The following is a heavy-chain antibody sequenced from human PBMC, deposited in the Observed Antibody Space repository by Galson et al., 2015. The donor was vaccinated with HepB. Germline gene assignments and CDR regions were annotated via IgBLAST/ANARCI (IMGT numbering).Heavy chain of an antibody. D-gene: IGHD5-18*01. CDR2: ISYDGNTE. V-gene: IGHV3-30-3*01. J-gene: IGHJ4*02. CDR3: ARDQKWIQLWLLEY. Sequence: SLRLSCAASGFVFSSYPMHWVRQAPGKGLEWVASISYDGNTEYFADSVKGRFTISRDNSKNTLYLQMNTLRAEDTALYYCARDQKWIQLWLLEYWGQGTLVTVSS. CDR1: GFVFSSYP.